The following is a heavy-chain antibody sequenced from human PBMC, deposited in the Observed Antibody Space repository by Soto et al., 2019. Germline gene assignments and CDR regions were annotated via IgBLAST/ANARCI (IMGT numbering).Heavy chain of an antibody. J-gene: IGHJ3*02. CDR3: ARVHCSCGSCYSALDAFDI. V-gene: IGHV3-7*01. CDR1: GFTFSSYW. D-gene: IGHD2-15*01. Sequence: EVQLLESGGGLVQPGGSLRLSCAASGFTFSSYWMTWVRQAPGKGLEWGANIKQAGSEKYYVDSVKGRFTISRDNAKKSLYLQMNSLRAEDTALYYCARVHCSCGSCYSALDAFDIWGQGTMVTVSS. CDR2: IKQAGSEK.